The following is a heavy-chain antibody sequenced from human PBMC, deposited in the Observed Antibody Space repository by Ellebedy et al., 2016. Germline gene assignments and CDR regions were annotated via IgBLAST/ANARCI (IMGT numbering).Heavy chain of an antibody. J-gene: IGHJ6*02. CDR1: GDSVSSNSAA. CDR3: ARAPLVRRYYYYGMDV. V-gene: IGHV6-1*01. CDR2: TYYRSKWYN. Sequence: SETLSLXXAISGDSVSSNSAAWNWIRQSPSRGLEWLGRTYYRSKWYNDYAVSVKSRITINPDTSKNQFSLQLNSVTPEDTAVYYCARAPLVRRYYYYGMDVWGQGTTVTVSS.